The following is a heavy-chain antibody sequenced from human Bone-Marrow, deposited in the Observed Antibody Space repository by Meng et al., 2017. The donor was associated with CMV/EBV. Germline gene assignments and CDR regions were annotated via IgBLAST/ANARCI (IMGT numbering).Heavy chain of an antibody. Sequence: LSLTCAASGFTFSNAWMSWVRQAPGKGLEWVGRIKSKTDGGTTDYAAPVKGRFTISRDDSKNTLYLQMNSLKTEDTAVYYCTTEVGSMVVTHWAQGTLVTVSS. J-gene: IGHJ4*02. V-gene: IGHV3-15*01. CDR2: IKSKTDGGTT. CDR3: TTEVGSMVVTH. D-gene: IGHD4-23*01. CDR1: GFTFSNAW.